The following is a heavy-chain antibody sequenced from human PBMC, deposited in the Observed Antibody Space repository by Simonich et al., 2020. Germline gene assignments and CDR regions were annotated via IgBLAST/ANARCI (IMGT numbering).Heavy chain of an antibody. CDR3: ARSLGYYYYYYGMDV. CDR1: GGSISSYY. D-gene: IGHD1-26*01. CDR2: ISYSGSP. V-gene: IGHV4-59*08. Sequence: QVQLQESGPGLVKPSETLSLTCTVSGGSISSYYWSWIRQPPGKGLEWMGYISYSGSPNYNPTLKSRVTLSVDTSKNQFSLKLSSVTAADTAVYYCARSLGYYYYYYGMDVWGQGTTVTVSS. J-gene: IGHJ6*02.